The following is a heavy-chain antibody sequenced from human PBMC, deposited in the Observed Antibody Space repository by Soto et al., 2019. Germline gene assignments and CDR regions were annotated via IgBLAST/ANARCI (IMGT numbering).Heavy chain of an antibody. Sequence: LRLSCTASGFTFGDYAMSWVRQAPGKGLEWVGFIRSKAYGGTTEYAASVKGRFTISRDDSKSIAYLQMNSLKTEDTAVYYCTRDRGADFWSGYYYYYGMDVWGQGTKVTVYS. J-gene: IGHJ6*02. CDR1: GFTFGDYA. D-gene: IGHD3-3*01. CDR3: TRDRGADFWSGYYYYYGMDV. CDR2: IRSKAYGGTT. V-gene: IGHV3-49*04.